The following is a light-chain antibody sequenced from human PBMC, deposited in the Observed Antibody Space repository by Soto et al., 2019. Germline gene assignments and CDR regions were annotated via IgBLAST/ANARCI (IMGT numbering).Light chain of an antibody. J-gene: IGLJ3*02. Sequence: QSVLTQPPSVSGAPGQRVTISCTGYNSNIGAGYDVHWYQQLPGTAPKLLIYGNSNRPSGVPDRSSASKSGTSASLANTGLQAEDEADYYCQSYDSSLRGWVFGGGTKLPVL. V-gene: IGLV1-40*01. CDR1: NSNIGAGYD. CDR2: GNS. CDR3: QSYDSSLRGWV.